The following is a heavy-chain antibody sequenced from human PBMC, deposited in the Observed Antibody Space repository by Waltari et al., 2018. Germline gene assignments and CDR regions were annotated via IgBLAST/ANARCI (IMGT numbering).Heavy chain of an antibody. CDR3: ARDRNGHDYGDYTPFDY. CDR2: INPNSGGT. D-gene: IGHD4-17*01. J-gene: IGHJ4*02. Sequence: QVQLVQSGAEVKKPGASVKVSCKASGYTFTGYYMYWVRQAPGQGLEWMGWINPNSGGTNYAQKFQGRVTMTRDTSISTAYMELSRLRSDDTAVYYCARDRNGHDYGDYTPFDYWGQGTLVTVSS. CDR1: GYTFTGYY. V-gene: IGHV1-2*02.